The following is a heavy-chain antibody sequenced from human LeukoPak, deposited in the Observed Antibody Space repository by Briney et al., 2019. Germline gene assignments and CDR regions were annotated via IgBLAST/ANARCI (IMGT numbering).Heavy chain of an antibody. CDR2: ISGSGGST. D-gene: IGHD2-2*01. CDR3: AKGGYCSSTSCPFDY. J-gene: IGHJ4*02. Sequence: PGGSLRLSCAASGFTFSSYGMHWVRQAPGKGLEWVSGISGSGGSTYYADSVKGRLTISRDNSKNTLYLQVNSLRAEDTAVYYCAKGGYCSSTSCPFDYWGQGTLVTVSS. V-gene: IGHV3-23*01. CDR1: GFTFSSYG.